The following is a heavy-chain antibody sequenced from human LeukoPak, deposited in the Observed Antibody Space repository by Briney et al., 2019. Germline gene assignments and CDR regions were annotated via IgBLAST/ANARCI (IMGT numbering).Heavy chain of an antibody. CDR1: GGSISTYY. CDR2: IYSSGSA. Sequence: SETLSLTCTVSGGSISTYYWKWIRQPAGQGLEWIGHIYSSGSANCNPSLKSRVTMSLDTSKNQFSLRLTSVTAADTAVYYCARRAGNSWFFDYWGQRILVTVSS. J-gene: IGHJ4*02. D-gene: IGHD6-13*01. V-gene: IGHV4-4*07. CDR3: ARRAGNSWFFDY.